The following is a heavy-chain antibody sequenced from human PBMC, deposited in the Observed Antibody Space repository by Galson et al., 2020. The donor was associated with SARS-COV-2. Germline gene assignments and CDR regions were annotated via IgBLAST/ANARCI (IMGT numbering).Heavy chain of an antibody. J-gene: IGHJ6*02. D-gene: IGHD3-16*01. Sequence: GESLKISCQASGYTFNRYGVSWVRQAPGRGLEWMGWISGNTGDTKYGHTVQDRVTLTTDTSANTAYMELRSLTSDDTALYYCARTGAWGAYNYAYGLDVWGQGTTVIVSS. V-gene: IGHV1-18*01. CDR1: GYTFNRYG. CDR3: ARTGAWGAYNYAYGLDV. CDR2: ISGNTGDT.